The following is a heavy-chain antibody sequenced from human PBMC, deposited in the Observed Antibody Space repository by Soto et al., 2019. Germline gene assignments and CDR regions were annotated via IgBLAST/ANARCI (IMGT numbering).Heavy chain of an antibody. V-gene: IGHV3-23*01. D-gene: IGHD1-20*01. J-gene: IGHJ3*01. CDR2: LSGGGDDT. CDR3: AKAAFPYKGGWDASDL. Sequence: PGGSLRLSCAASGFTFGNYAMSWVRQAPGKGLEWVASLSGGGDDTYYAASVRGRFTVARDNSNNKLFLQMNSLTAEDTAVYYRAKAAFPYKGGWDASDLGGQGKKVPVS. CDR1: GFTFGNYA.